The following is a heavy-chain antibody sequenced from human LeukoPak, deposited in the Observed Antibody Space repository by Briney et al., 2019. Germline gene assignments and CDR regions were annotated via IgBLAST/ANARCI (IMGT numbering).Heavy chain of an antibody. V-gene: IGHV5-10-1*01. CDR3: ARRVGTSSPGGYYGMDV. Sequence: GESLKISCKGSGYSFTSYWISWVRQMPGKGLEWMGRIDPSGSYTNYSPSFQGHVTISADKSISTAYLQWSSLKASDTAMYYCARRVGTSSPGGYYGMDVWGKGTTVTVSS. J-gene: IGHJ6*04. CDR1: GYSFTSYW. CDR2: IDPSGSYT. D-gene: IGHD2-2*01.